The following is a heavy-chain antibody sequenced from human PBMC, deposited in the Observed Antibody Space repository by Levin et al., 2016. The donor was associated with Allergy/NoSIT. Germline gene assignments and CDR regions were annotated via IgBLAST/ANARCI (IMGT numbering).Heavy chain of an antibody. CDR1: GFNFNNNA. Sequence: GGSLRLSCAASGFNFNNNAMTWVRQSPGKGLEWVAAVSASGGSTYYADSVKGRFTISRDNAKNTLYMQMNSLRAEDTAVYYCTRGSSTATPAGDYWGQGTLVTVSS. J-gene: IGHJ4*02. CDR2: VSASGGST. D-gene: IGHD3-16*01. CDR3: TRGSSTATPAGDY. V-gene: IGHV3-23*01.